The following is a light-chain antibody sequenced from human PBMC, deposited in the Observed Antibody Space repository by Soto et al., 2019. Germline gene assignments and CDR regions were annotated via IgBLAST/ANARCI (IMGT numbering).Light chain of an antibody. CDR1: QSVSTW. Sequence: DIQMTQSPSTLSASVGDRVTITCRASQSVSTWLAWYQQQPGKAPKLLIYKASTLESGVPSRCSGSGSGTEFTLTISSLQPDDFATYYCQQYSSYSPWAFGQGTKVEI. V-gene: IGKV1-5*03. CDR3: QQYSSYSPWA. CDR2: KAS. J-gene: IGKJ1*01.